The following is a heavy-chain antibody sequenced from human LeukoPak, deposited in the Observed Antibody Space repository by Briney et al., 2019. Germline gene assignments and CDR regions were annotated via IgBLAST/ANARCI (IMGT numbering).Heavy chain of an antibody. V-gene: IGHV3-74*01. J-gene: IGHJ6*03. CDR3: ARGSEGGWYYYYYMDV. CDR1: GFTFSSYW. D-gene: IGHD6-19*01. Sequence: PGGSLRLSCAASGFTFSSYWMHWVRHAPGKGLVWVSRINSDGSSTSYADSVKGRFTISRDNAKNTLYLQMNSLRAEDTAVYYCARGSEGGWYYYYYMDVWGKGTTVTVSS. CDR2: INSDGSST.